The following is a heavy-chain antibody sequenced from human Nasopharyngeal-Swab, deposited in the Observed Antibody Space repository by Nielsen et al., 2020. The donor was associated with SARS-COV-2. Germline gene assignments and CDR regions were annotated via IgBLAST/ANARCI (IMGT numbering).Heavy chain of an antibody. CDR3: ARGITILHAFDI. D-gene: IGHD3-3*01. V-gene: IGHV1-69*13. CDR1: GGTFSSYA. J-gene: IGHJ3*02. Sequence: SVKVSCKASGGTFSSYAISWARQAPGQGLEWMGGIIPIFGTANYAQKFQGRVTITADESTSTAYMELSSLRSEDTAVYYCARGITILHAFDIWGQGTMVTVSS. CDR2: IIPIFGTA.